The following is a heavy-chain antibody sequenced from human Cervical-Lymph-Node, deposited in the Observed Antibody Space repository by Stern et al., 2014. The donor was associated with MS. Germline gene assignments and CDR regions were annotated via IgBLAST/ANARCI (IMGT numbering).Heavy chain of an antibody. Sequence: VQLLESGPGLVKPSQTLSLTCTVSGGSVGSGSYDWSWIRQPAGKGLEWIGRIYTTGSTYYNPSPKSRGSISIHTSKNQFSLKLPSVTAADTAVYYCARDKEDTNMAFRYFDNWGQGTLVTVSS. CDR1: GGSVGSGSYD. CDR2: IYTTGST. V-gene: IGHV4-61*02. J-gene: IGHJ4*02. CDR3: ARDKEDTNMAFRYFDN. D-gene: IGHD5-18*01.